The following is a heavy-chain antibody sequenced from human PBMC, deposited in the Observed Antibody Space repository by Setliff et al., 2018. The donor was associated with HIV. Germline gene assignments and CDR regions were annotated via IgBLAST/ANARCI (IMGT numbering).Heavy chain of an antibody. V-gene: IGHV3-48*01. D-gene: IGHD3-22*01. J-gene: IGHJ6*03. CDR3: ARVQYFNSGGYWATIRHYYYMDV. CDR2: ISSSSSTI. CDR1: GFTFSSYS. Sequence: QAGGSLRLSCAASGFTFSSYSMNWVRQAPGKGLEWVSYISSSSSTIHYADSVKGRFTISRDNAENSLFLQMNSLRAEDTAVYYCARVQYFNSGGYWATIRHYYYMDVWGKGTAVTVSS.